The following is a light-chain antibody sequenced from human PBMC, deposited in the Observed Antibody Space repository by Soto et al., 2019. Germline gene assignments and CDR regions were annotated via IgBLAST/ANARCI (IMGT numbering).Light chain of an antibody. J-gene: IGLJ2*01. CDR3: STWDDSLNGVV. V-gene: IGLV1-44*01. CDR1: SSNLGTNT. Sequence: QAVVTQPPSASGTPGQRVTISCSGSSSNLGTNTVSWYQQLPGTAPKVLIYSNNQRPSGVPDRFSGSKSGTSASLAISGLPSEDEADYYCSTWDDSLNGVVFGGGTKLTVL. CDR2: SNN.